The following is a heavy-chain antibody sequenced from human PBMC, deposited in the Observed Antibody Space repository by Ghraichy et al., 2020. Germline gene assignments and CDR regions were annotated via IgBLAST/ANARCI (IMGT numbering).Heavy chain of an antibody. CDR1: GFTFSSYA. D-gene: IGHD6-13*01. V-gene: IGHV3-23*01. J-gene: IGHJ4*02. Sequence: GGSLRLSCAASGFTFSSYAMSWVRQAPGKGLEWVSAISGSGGSTYYADSVKGRFTISRDNSKNTLYLQMNSLRAEDTAVYYCAQTSAGYSSSWRQAYFDYWGQGTLVTVSS. CDR2: ISGSGGST. CDR3: AQTSAGYSSSWRQAYFDY.